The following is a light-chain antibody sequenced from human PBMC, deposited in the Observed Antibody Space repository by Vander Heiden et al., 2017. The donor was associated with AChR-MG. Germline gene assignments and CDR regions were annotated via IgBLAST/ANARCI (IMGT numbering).Light chain of an antibody. V-gene: IGLV3-21*02. CDR2: DDR. CDR1: YIGSDS. Sequence: SYVLTQPPSGSVAPGQSARIPWEGTYIGSDSVHWYQQKPGQAPVLVLYDDRDRPAGISVRFSGSKSGNTATLTINRAEAGDEAVYYCQVCETSGGVFGGGTRMTVV. CDR3: QVCETSGGV. J-gene: IGLJ3*02.